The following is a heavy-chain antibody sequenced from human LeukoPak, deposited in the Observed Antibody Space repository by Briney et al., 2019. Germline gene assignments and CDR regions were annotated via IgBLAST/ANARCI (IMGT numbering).Heavy chain of an antibody. V-gene: IGHV3-9*01. Sequence: GRSLRLSCAASGFTFDDYAMHWVRHAPGKGLEWVSGISWNSGSIGYADSVKGRFTISRDNAKNSLYLQMNSLRAEDTAVYYCASGEVGATYFDYWGQGTLVTVSS. CDR3: ASGEVGATYFDY. D-gene: IGHD1-26*01. CDR2: ISWNSGSI. CDR1: GFTFDDYA. J-gene: IGHJ4*02.